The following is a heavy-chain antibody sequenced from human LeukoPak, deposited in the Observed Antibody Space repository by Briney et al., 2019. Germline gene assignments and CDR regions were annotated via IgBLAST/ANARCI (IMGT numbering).Heavy chain of an antibody. CDR2: IYHSGST. V-gene: IGHV4-38-2*02. Sequence: SETLSLTCTVSGYSISSGYYWGWIRQPPGKGLEWIGSIYHSGSTYYNPSLKSRVTISVDTSKNQFSLKLSSVTAADTAVYYCAKSARYSSSWYAYYYYHMDVWGKGTTVTVSS. D-gene: IGHD6-13*01. CDR3: AKSARYSSSWYAYYYYHMDV. J-gene: IGHJ6*03. CDR1: GYSISSGYY.